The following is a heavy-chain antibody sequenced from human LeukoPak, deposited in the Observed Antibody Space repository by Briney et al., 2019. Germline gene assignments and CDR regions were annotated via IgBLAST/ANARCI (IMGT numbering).Heavy chain of an antibody. CDR1: GGSISSYY. J-gene: IGHJ6*02. V-gene: IGHV4-4*07. Sequence: SETLSLTCTVSGGSISSYYWSWIRQPAGKGLEWIGRIYTSGSTNYNPSLKSRVTMSVDTSKNQFSLKLSSVTAADTAVYYCARGTLSGSYSADYYYGMDVWGQGTTVTVSS. CDR3: ARGTLSGSYSADYYYGMDV. D-gene: IGHD1-26*01. CDR2: IYTSGST.